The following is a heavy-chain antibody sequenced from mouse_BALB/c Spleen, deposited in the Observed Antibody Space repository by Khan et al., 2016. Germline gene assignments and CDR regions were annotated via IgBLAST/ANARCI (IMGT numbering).Heavy chain of an antibody. CDR1: VYSITSGYG. D-gene: IGHD1-2*01. CDR3: ARTARIKY. Sequence: VQLQESGPGLVKPSQSLSLTCTVTVYSITSGYGWNWIRQFPGNKLEWMGYISYSGSTNYNPSLKSRISITRDTSKNQFFLQLNSVTTVDIATYYCARTARIKYWGQGTTLTVSS. J-gene: IGHJ2*01. CDR2: ISYSGST. V-gene: IGHV3-2*02.